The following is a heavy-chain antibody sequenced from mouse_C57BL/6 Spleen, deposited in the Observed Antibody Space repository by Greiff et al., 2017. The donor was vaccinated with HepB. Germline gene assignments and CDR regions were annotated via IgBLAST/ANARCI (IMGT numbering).Heavy chain of an antibody. J-gene: IGHJ1*03. CDR3: ARPRYYGSSYNWYFDV. CDR1: GFTFSDYG. CDR2: ISSGSSTI. D-gene: IGHD1-1*01. Sequence: EVNLVESGGGLVKPGGSLKLSCAASGFTFSDYGMHWVRQAPEKGLEWVAYISSGSSTIYYADTVKGRFTISRDNAKNTLFLQMTSLRSEDTAMYYCARPRYYGSSYNWYFDVWGTGTTVTVSS. V-gene: IGHV5-17*01.